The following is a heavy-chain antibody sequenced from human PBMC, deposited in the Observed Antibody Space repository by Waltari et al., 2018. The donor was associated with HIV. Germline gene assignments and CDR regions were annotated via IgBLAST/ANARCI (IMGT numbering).Heavy chain of an antibody. D-gene: IGHD4-17*01. Sequence: QVQLQESGPGLVKPSETLSLTCTVSGGSISSYYWSWIRQPPGKGLEWIGYIYYSGSTNYNPSLKSRVTISVDTSKNQFSLKLSSVTAADTAVYYCARVPIYGDYVDYWGQGTLVTVSS. J-gene: IGHJ4*02. CDR2: IYYSGST. V-gene: IGHV4-59*01. CDR1: GGSISSYY. CDR3: ARVPIYGDYVDY.